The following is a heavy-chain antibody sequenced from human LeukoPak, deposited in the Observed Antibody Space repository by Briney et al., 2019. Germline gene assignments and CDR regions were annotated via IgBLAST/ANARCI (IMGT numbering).Heavy chain of an antibody. D-gene: IGHD6-19*01. CDR2: FDPEDGET. CDR3: ATGNGWPYNWFDP. J-gene: IGHJ5*02. V-gene: IGHV1-24*01. CDR1: GYTLTELS. Sequence: GASVKVSCTVSGYTLTELSMHWVRQAPGKGLEWMGGFDPEDGETIYAQKFQGRVTMTEDTSTDTAYMELSSLRSEDTAVYYCATGNGWPYNWFDPWGQGTLVTVSS.